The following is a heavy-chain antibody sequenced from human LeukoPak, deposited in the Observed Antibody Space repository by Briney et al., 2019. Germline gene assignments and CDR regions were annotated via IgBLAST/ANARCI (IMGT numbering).Heavy chain of an antibody. V-gene: IGHV5-51*01. D-gene: IGHD1-7*01. J-gene: IGHJ4*02. CDR1: GYRFTNYW. Sequence: GESLKISCKASGYRFTNYWIGWVRQMPGKGLEWMGIIYSNDSDTRYSPSFQGQVTISADKSISTAYLQWDSLKASDTAMYYCARSRGWNYDFDYWGQGTLVTVSS. CDR3: ARSRGWNYDFDY. CDR2: IYSNDSDT.